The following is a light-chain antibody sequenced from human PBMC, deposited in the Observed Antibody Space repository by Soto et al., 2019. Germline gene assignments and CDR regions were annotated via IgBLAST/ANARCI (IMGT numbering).Light chain of an antibody. CDR2: GAS. V-gene: IGKV3-20*01. Sequence: EIVLTQSPGTLSLSPGDRATLSCRASQSVSSSFLAWYQQKPGQAPRLLIYGASSRPTGTPDRFSGSGSGTDFTLTISRLEPEDVAVYYCQQYDSSPLTFGGGTKVEIK. J-gene: IGKJ4*01. CDR3: QQYDSSPLT. CDR1: QSVSSSF.